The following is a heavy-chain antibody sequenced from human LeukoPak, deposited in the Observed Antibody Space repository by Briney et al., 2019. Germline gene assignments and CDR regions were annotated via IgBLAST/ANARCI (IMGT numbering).Heavy chain of an antibody. CDR2: LSYDGSIK. V-gene: IGHV3-30*01. CDR3: ARGVSTWYRIDY. J-gene: IGHJ4*02. CDR1: GFPFSSYS. D-gene: IGHD6-13*01. Sequence: PGVSLRLSCVASGFPFSSYSFHWVRQAPGKGLEWVALLSYDGSIKHYADSVKGRFTLSRDNSKSSVYLQMDSLKADDTAVYYCARGVSTWYRIDYWGQGTLVTVSS.